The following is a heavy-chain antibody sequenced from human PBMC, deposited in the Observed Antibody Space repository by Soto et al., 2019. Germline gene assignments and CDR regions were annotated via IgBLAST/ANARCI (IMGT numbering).Heavy chain of an antibody. CDR1: GYIFTGYY. CDR3: ARDLSGAAAAGTLSYYFDY. D-gene: IGHD6-13*01. J-gene: IGHJ4*02. CDR2: INPNSGVT. V-gene: IGHV1-2*04. Sequence: GASVKVSCKASGYIFTGYYLHWVRQAPGQGLEWMGWINPNSGVTKYAQKFQGWVTMTRDTSISTAYMELTRLTSDDTAIYYCARDLSGAAAAGTLSYYFDYWGQGTPVTVPS.